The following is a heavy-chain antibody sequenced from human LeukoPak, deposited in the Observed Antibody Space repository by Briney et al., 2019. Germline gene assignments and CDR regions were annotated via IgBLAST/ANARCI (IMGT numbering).Heavy chain of an antibody. D-gene: IGHD6-13*01. J-gene: IGHJ4*02. CDR2: ISSSSSYI. CDR1: GFTFSSYS. CDR3: ARGQRYSSSWYVGY. Sequence: PGGSLRLSCAASGFTFSSYSMNWVRQAPGKGLKWVSSISSSSSYIYYADSVKGRFTISRDNAKNSLYLQMNSLRAEDTAVYYCARGQRYSSSWYVGYWGQGTLVTVSS. V-gene: IGHV3-21*01.